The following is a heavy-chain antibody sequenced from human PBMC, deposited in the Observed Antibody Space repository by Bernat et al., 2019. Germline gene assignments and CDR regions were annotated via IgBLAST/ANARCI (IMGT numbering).Heavy chain of an antibody. CDR1: GFTFSDYY. CDR2: ISSSSSYT. Sequence: VQLVESGGGLVQPGGSLRLSCAASGFTFSDYYMSWIRQAPGKGLDRVSYISSSSSYTNYADSVKGRFTISRDNAKNSLYLQMNSLRAEDTAVYYCARGTSTSAPYMDVWGKGTTVTVSS. V-gene: IGHV3-11*05. J-gene: IGHJ6*03. CDR3: ARGTSTSAPYMDV.